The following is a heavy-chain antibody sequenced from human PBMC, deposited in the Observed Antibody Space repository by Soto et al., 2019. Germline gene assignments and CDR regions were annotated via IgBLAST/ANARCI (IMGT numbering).Heavy chain of an antibody. Sequence: PSETLSLTCTVSGDSISSYYWSWTRQPPGKGLEWIGYIYYSGSTNYNPSLKSRVTISVDTSKNQFSLKLSSVTAADTAMYYCARGGGDSSWYDYWGQGTLVTVSS. CDR1: GDSISSYY. J-gene: IGHJ4*02. V-gene: IGHV4-59*01. CDR2: IYYSGST. D-gene: IGHD6-13*01. CDR3: ARGGGDSSWYDY.